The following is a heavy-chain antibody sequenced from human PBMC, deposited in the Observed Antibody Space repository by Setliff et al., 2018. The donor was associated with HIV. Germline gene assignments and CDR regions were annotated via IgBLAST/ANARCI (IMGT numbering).Heavy chain of an antibody. CDR3: ATDPGRRITFGGVIVNPDY. D-gene: IGHD3-16*02. V-gene: IGHV1-24*01. Sequence: ASVKVSCKVFGYTLAALSIHWVRQAPGKGLEWMGGFDPEDGERINAEKFQGRVTMTADTSTDTAYMALSSLTSEDTAVSYCATDPGRRITFGGVIVNPDYWGQGTLVTVSS. CDR1: GYTLAALS. CDR2: FDPEDGER. J-gene: IGHJ4*02.